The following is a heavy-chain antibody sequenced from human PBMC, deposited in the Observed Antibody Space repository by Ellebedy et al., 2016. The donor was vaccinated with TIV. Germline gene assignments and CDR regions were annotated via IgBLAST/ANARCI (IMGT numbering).Heavy chain of an antibody. D-gene: IGHD6-6*01. J-gene: IGHJ3*02. CDR1: GGTFSSYA. Sequence: ASVKVSXXASGGTFSSYAISWVRQTPGEGLELMGGFIPLFGTANYAQKFQGRVTITADDSTSTVYMELSSPRSEDTAVYYCAKKYSDSSDIDLDAFDIWGQGTMVTVSS. CDR3: AKKYSDSSDIDLDAFDI. V-gene: IGHV1-69*13. CDR2: FIPLFGTA.